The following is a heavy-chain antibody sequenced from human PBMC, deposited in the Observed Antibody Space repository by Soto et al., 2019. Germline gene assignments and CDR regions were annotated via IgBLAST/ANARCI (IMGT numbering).Heavy chain of an antibody. CDR2: IYSGGST. CDR1: GFTVSSNY. J-gene: IGHJ4*02. D-gene: IGHD6-19*01. CDR3: ARMENSYSSGSYYFDY. Sequence: GGSLRLSCAASGFTVSSNYMSWVRQAPGKGLEWVSVIYSGGSTYYADSVKGRFTISRHNSKNTLYLQMNSRRAEDTAVYYCARMENSYSSGSYYFDYWGQGTLVTVSS. V-gene: IGHV3-53*04.